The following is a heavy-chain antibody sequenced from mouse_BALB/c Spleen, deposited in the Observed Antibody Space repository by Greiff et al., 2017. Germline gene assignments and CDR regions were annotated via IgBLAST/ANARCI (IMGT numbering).Heavy chain of an antibody. CDR1: GFSLTSYG. J-gene: IGHJ3*01. D-gene: IGHD2-2*01. Sequence: VQVVESGPGLVAPSQSLSITCTVSGFSLTSYGVSWVRQPPGKGLEWLGVIWGDGSTNYHSALISRLSISKDNSKSQVFLKLNSLQTDDTATYYCATRGGLRRGAWFAYWGQGTLVTVSA. CDR3: ATRGGLRRGAWFAY. CDR2: IWGDGST. V-gene: IGHV2-3*01.